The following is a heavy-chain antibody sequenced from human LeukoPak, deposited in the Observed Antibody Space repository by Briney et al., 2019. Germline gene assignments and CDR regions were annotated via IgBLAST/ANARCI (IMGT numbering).Heavy chain of an antibody. CDR1: GYTFTSYA. V-gene: IGHV7-4-1*02. Sequence: GASVKVSCKASGYTFTSYAMNWVRQAPGQGLEWMGWINTNTGNPTYAHGFTGRFVFSLDTSVSTAYLQISSLKAEGTAVYYCARGGYSSSWYRVYGMDVWGQGTTVTVFS. J-gene: IGHJ6*02. CDR2: INTNTGNP. CDR3: ARGGYSSSWYRVYGMDV. D-gene: IGHD6-13*01.